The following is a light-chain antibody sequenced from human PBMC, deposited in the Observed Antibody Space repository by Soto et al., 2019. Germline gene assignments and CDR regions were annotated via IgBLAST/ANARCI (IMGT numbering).Light chain of an antibody. Sequence: DIQMTQSPSSLSASVGDRVTITCRASQSITRYLNWYQQKPGKAPKLLIYAASNLQSGVPSRFIGSGSGTDFTLTISSLQPEDSATYYCQQSHTTPTFGQGTRLEIK. J-gene: IGKJ5*01. CDR3: QQSHTTPT. V-gene: IGKV1-39*01. CDR1: QSITRY. CDR2: AAS.